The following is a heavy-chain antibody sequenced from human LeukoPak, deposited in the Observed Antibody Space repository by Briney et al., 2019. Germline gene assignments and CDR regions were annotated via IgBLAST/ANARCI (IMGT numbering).Heavy chain of an antibody. CDR3: ARLLNNDNSGDRDTFDM. CDR2: IYYSGTT. V-gene: IGHV4-59*11. Sequence: PSETLSLTCTVSGGSISRHYWRCIRQSPEGRLEWIWFIYYSGTTRYNPSARRRVTMSVDTYNNHFSLKLTSMTTADTAVYYCARLLNNDNSGDRDTFDMWGQGTMVTVSS. CDR1: GGSISRHY. J-gene: IGHJ3*02. D-gene: IGHD3-22*01.